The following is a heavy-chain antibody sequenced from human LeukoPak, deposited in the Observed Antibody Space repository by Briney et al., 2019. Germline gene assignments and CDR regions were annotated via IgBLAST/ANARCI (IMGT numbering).Heavy chain of an antibody. J-gene: IGHJ4*02. CDR1: GGSISSGGYY. D-gene: IGHD4-17*01. CDR3: ARKGYGDYAMDY. Sequence: SETLSLTCTVSGGSISSGGYYWSWIRQHPGKGLEWIGYIYYSGSTYYNPSLKSRVTISVDTSKNQFSLKLSSVTAADTAVYYCARKGYGDYAMDYWGQGTLVTVSS. V-gene: IGHV4-31*03. CDR2: IYYSGST.